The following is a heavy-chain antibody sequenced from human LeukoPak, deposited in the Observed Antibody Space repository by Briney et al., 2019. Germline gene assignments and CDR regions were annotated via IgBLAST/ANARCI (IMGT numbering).Heavy chain of an antibody. D-gene: IGHD3-3*01. Sequence: SVKVSCKASGGTFSSYAISWVRQAPGQGLEWMGGIIPIFGTANYAQKFQGGVTITADESTSTAYMELSSLRSEDTAVYYCASAKPRRDFWSGSSYYYYGMDVWGQGTTVTVSS. CDR2: IIPIFGTA. CDR1: GGTFSSYA. J-gene: IGHJ6*02. V-gene: IGHV1-69*13. CDR3: ASAKPRRDFWSGSSYYYYGMDV.